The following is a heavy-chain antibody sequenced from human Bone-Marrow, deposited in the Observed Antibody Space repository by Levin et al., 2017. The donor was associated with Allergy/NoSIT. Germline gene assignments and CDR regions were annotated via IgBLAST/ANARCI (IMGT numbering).Heavy chain of an antibody. D-gene: IGHD5-12*01. Sequence: AASVKVSCKASGYTFTTYAMNWVRQAPGQGLEWMGWINTNTGNPTYAQGFTGRFVFSLDTSVSTAYLQISSLKAEDTAVYYCARIDSGYVYYFDYWGQGTLVTVPS. CDR2: INTNTGNP. CDR1: GYTFTTYA. V-gene: IGHV7-4-1*02. CDR3: ARIDSGYVYYFDY. J-gene: IGHJ4*02.